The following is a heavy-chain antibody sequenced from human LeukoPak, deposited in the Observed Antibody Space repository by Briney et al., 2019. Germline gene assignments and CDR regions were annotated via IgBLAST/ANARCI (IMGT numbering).Heavy chain of an antibody. Sequence: GASVKVCCKASGYTFTDYYMDWVRQAPGQGFEWMGWINPNDGDTNYAQKFQGRVTMTRDTSISTAHMEVSRLRSDDTAVYYCARANFLYCSSTTCLFDYWGQGTLVTVSS. V-gene: IGHV1-2*02. CDR3: ARANFLYCSSTTCLFDY. CDR2: INPNDGDT. J-gene: IGHJ4*02. D-gene: IGHD2-2*01. CDR1: GYTFTDYY.